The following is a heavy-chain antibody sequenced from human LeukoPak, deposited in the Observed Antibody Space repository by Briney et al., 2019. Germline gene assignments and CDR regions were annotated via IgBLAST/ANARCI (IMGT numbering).Heavy chain of an antibody. CDR3: ARDRDSSSYDY. J-gene: IGHJ4*02. V-gene: IGHV1-69*06. D-gene: IGHD6-13*01. Sequence: ASVKVSCKASVGTFSSYAISWVRQAPGQGLEWMGGIIPIFGTAHYAQKFQGRVTITADKSTSTAYMELSSLRSEGMAVYYCARDRDSSSYDYWGQGTLVTVSS. CDR1: VGTFSSYA. CDR2: IIPIFGTA.